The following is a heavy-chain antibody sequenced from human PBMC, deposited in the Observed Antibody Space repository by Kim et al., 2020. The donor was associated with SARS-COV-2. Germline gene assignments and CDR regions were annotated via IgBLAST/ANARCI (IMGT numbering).Heavy chain of an antibody. CDR3: ARVVPRGGFDY. D-gene: IGHD2-2*01. Sequence: SETLSLTCTVSGGSVSSGSHYWSWIRQPPGKGLEWIGYIYYSGSTNYNPSLKSRVTISVDTSKNQFSLKLSSVTAADTAVYYCARVVPRGGFDYWGQGTLVTVSS. V-gene: IGHV4-61*01. CDR1: GGSVSSGSHY. J-gene: IGHJ4*02. CDR2: IYYSGST.